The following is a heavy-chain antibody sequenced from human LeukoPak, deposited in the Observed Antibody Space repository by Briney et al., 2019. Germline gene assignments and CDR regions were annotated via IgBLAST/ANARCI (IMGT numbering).Heavy chain of an antibody. Sequence: SETLSLTCAVYGGSFSAYYWSWIRQSPGEGLEWIGEINHSGTTNYNPSLKSRVTISIDTSKNQFSLKLSSVTAADTAMYYRVRATTVVRRFFGLWGRGTLIVVSS. J-gene: IGHJ2*01. CDR1: GGSFSAYY. CDR2: INHSGTT. CDR3: VRATTVVRRFFGL. V-gene: IGHV4-34*01. D-gene: IGHD4-23*01.